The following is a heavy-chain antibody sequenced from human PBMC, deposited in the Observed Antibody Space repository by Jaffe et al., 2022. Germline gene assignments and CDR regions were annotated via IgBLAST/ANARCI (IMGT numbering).Heavy chain of an antibody. CDR3: AKDRGPKDFWSGSQIFLFDY. V-gene: IGHV3-43*01. J-gene: IGHJ4*02. CDR2: ISWDGGST. Sequence: EVQLVESGGVVVQPGGSLRLSCAASGFTFDDYTMHWVRQAPGKGLEWVSLISWDGGSTYYADSVKGRFTISRDNSKNSLYLQMNSLRTEDTALYYCAKDRGPKDFWSGSQIFLFDYWGQGTLVTVSS. D-gene: IGHD3-3*01. CDR1: GFTFDDYT.